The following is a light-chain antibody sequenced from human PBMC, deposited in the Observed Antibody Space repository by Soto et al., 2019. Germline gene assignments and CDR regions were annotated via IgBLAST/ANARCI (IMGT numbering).Light chain of an antibody. J-gene: IGKJ1*01. Sequence: IQMTQSPPSLSASVGDTFTITCRASQSISSSLNWYQQKPGKAPKLLIYTASNLESGVPSRFSGSGFGTEFTLTISSLQPEDFATYHCHQAYSTPWTFGQGTKVDI. CDR3: HQAYSTPWT. V-gene: IGKV1-39*01. CDR2: TAS. CDR1: QSISSS.